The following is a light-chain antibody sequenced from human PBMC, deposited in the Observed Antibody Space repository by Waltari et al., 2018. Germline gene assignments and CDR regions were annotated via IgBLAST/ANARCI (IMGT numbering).Light chain of an antibody. CDR2: DAS. J-gene: IGKJ1*01. Sequence: GESATLSCRASQGVSSKLAWYQQIPGQAPRLLIYDASTRATAIPARFTAGGSGTEFTLSISSLQSEDFAVYYCQQYNQWPRTFGQGTKVEIK. CDR3: QQYNQWPRT. V-gene: IGKV3-15*01. CDR1: QGVSSK.